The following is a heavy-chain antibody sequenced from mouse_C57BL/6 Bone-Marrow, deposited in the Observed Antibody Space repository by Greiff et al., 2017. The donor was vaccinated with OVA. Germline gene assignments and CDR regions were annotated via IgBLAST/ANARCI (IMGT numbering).Heavy chain of an antibody. J-gene: IGHJ2*01. CDR1: GYTFTDYE. CDR2: IDPETGGT. Sequence: VQLQQSGAELVRPGASVTLSCKASGYTFTDYEMHWVKQTPVHGLEWIGAIDPETGGTAYNQKFKGKAILTADKSSSTAYMELRSLTSGDSTVDYCTRWGWLLRYYFDYWGQGTTLTVSS. CDR3: TRWGWLLRYYFDY. V-gene: IGHV1-15*01. D-gene: IGHD2-3*01.